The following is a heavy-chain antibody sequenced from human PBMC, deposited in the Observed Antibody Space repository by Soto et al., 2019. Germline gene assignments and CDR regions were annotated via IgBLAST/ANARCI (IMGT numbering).Heavy chain of an antibody. V-gene: IGHV4-30-2*01. CDR2: ISHSGST. J-gene: IGHJ3*02. Sequence: SETLSLTCAVSGGSISSGGYSWSWIRQRPGKGLEWIGYISHSGSTYYNPSLKSRVTISVDRSKNQFSLKLSSVTAADTAVYYCASDRDYYDSSGYYYLPGAFDIWGQGTMVTVSS. D-gene: IGHD3-22*01. CDR3: ASDRDYYDSSGYYYLPGAFDI. CDR1: GGSISSGGYS.